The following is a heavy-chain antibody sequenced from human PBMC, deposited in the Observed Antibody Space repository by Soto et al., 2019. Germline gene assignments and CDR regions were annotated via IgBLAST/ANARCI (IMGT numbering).Heavy chain of an antibody. CDR2: IDHSGTT. J-gene: IGHJ4*02. Sequence: PSETLSLTXTVSGGSINSGGYYWTWIRQHPEKGLEWLGNIDHSGTTYYNPSLRSRLSMSLDTSQNHFSLQVTSMTAADTAVYFCVRGRGYSFEKFDYWGQGTLVTVSS. CDR3: VRGRGYSFEKFDY. V-gene: IGHV4-31*02. D-gene: IGHD5-18*01. CDR1: GGSINSGGYY.